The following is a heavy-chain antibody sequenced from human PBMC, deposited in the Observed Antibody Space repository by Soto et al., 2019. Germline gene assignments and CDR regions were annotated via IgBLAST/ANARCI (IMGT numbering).Heavy chain of an antibody. CDR1: GGTFSSYA. D-gene: IGHD3-22*01. CDR2: IIPIFGTA. CDR3: AILNDSSGYYYGYYYYYGMDV. J-gene: IGHJ6*02. V-gene: IGHV1-69*13. Sequence: SVKVSCKASGGTFSSYAISWVRQAPGQGLEWMGGIIPIFGTANYAQKFQGRVTITADESTSTAYMEPSSLRSEDTAVYYCAILNDSSGYYYGYYYYYGMDVWGQGTTVTVSS.